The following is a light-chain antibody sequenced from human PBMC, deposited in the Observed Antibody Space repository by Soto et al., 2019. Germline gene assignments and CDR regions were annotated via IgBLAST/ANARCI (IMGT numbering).Light chain of an antibody. CDR2: DAS. J-gene: IGKJ5*01. CDR3: QQYAYSPIT. V-gene: IGKV3-20*01. Sequence: PGERATLSCRASQSIARSYLAWYQQKPGQAPRLLIYDASTRATGIPDRFSGSGSGTDFTLTISRLEPEDFAVFYCQQYAYSPITFGQGTRLE. CDR1: QSIARSY.